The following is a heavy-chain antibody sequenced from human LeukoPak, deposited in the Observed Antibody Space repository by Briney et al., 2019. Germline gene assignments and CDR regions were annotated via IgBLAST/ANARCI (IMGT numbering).Heavy chain of an antibody. CDR3: ARARLHDFWSGFPDY. D-gene: IGHD3-3*01. Sequence: ASVKVSCKASGYTFSSHGITWVRQAPGQGLEWMGWISTYNGNTNYAQKLQGRVTMTTDTSTSTAYMELRSLRSDDTAVYYCARARLHDFWSGFPDYWGQGTLVTVSS. CDR2: ISTYNGNT. CDR1: GYTFSSHG. V-gene: IGHV1-18*01. J-gene: IGHJ4*02.